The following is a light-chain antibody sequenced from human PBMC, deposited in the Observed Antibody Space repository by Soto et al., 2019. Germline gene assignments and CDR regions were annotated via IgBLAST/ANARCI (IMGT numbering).Light chain of an antibody. V-gene: IGKV3-20*01. CDR1: QSLSSNY. CDR2: VAS. Sequence: EIVLTQSPGTLSLSPGERATLSCRASQSLSSNYLAWYQQKPGQAPRLLIFVASNRATGIPDRFSGSGSGTDFTLTISRLEPEDFVVYYCQQYGTSPSTFGQGTKVESK. J-gene: IGKJ1*01. CDR3: QQYGTSPST.